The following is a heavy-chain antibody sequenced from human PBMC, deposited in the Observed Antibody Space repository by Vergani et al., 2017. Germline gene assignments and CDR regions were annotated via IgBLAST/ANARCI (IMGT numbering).Heavy chain of an antibody. Sequence: EVQLVESGGGLVKPGGSLRLSCAASGFTFSSYSMNWIRQAPGKGLEWVSYISSSASTIYYADSVKGRFTISRDNANNSLFLQMNSLRAEDTAVYYCARDRGRWGGQGWFEPWGQGTLVTVSS. V-gene: IGHV3-21*04. CDR1: GFTFSSYS. CDR3: ARDRGRWGGQGWFEP. CDR2: ISSSASTI. J-gene: IGHJ5*02. D-gene: IGHD3-10*01.